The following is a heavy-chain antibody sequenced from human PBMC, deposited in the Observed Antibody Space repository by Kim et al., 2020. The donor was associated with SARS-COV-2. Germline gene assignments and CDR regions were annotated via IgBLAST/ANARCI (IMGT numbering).Heavy chain of an antibody. J-gene: IGHJ4*02. Sequence: ASVKVSCKASGYTFTSYAMHWVRQAPGQRLEWMGWINAGNGNTKYSQKFQGRVTITRDTSASTAYMELSSLRSEDTAVYYCARGDLNSVAGPTFDYWGQGTLVTVSS. D-gene: IGHD6-19*01. CDR2: INAGNGNT. CDR3: ARGDLNSVAGPTFDY. CDR1: GYTFTSYA. V-gene: IGHV1-3*01.